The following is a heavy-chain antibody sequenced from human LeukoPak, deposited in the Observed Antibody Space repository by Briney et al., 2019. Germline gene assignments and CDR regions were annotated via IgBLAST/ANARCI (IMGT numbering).Heavy chain of an antibody. D-gene: IGHD6-13*01. V-gene: IGHV3-21*01. CDR3: ARDLVGSSWYPNWFDP. CDR2: ISSSSSYI. Sequence: GGSLRLSCAASGFTFSRYSMNWVRQAPGKGLEWVSSISSSSSYIYYTDSVKGRFTISRDNAKNSLYLQMNSLRAEDTAVYYCARDLVGSSWYPNWFDPWGQGTLVTVSS. J-gene: IGHJ5*02. CDR1: GFTFSRYS.